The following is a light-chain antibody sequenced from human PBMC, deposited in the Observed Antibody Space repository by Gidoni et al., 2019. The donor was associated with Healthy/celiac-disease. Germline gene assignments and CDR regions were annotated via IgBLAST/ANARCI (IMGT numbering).Light chain of an antibody. CDR3: QQRSNWIT. Sequence: EIVLTQSPATLSLSPGERATLPCRASQSVSSYLAWYQQKPGQAPRLLIYDASNRATGIPARFSGSGSGTDFTLTISSLGPEDFAGYYCQQRSNWITFGQGTRLEIK. J-gene: IGKJ5*01. V-gene: IGKV3-11*01. CDR2: DAS. CDR1: QSVSSY.